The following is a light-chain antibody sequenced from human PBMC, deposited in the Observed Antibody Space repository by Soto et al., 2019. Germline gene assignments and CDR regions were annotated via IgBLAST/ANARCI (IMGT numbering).Light chain of an antibody. Sequence: ETVMTQSPGTLSVSPGERATLSCRASQSVGIHLAWYQQKPGQAPRLLIYDTSTRATGIPARFSGRGSGTEFTLTISSLQSADFAVYYCQQYSNCPPITFGQGTRLEIK. CDR2: DTS. J-gene: IGKJ5*01. CDR3: QQYSNCPPIT. V-gene: IGKV3-15*01. CDR1: QSVGIH.